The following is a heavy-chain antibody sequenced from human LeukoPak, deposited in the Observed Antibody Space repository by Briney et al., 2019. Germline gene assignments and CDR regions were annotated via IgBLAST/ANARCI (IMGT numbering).Heavy chain of an antibody. V-gene: IGHV1-18*01. D-gene: IGHD2-8*01. CDR2: ISADNGDT. CDR1: GYIFSKFR. Sequence: ASVKVSCKTSGYIFSKFRISWVRQAPGQGLEWMGWISADNGDTNYAQKFQDRVIMTTDTSTNTAYMELGSLTSEDTAVYYCARLYRTVVRFEATLDSWGQGTLVTVSS. CDR3: ARLYRTVVRFEATLDS. J-gene: IGHJ4*02.